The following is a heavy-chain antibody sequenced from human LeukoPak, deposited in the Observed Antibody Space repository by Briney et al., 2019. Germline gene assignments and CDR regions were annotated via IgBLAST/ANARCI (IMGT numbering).Heavy chain of an antibody. CDR1: GYTFTSYY. CDR2: INPSGGST. CDR3: AREPYDGELLYEGAFDY. J-gene: IGHJ4*02. D-gene: IGHD3-10*01. V-gene: IGHV1-46*01. Sequence: ASVKVSCKASGYTFTSYYMHWVRQAPGQGLEWMGIINPSGGSTSYAQKFQGRVTMTRDTSTSTVYMELSRLRSEDTAVYYCAREPYDGELLYEGAFDYWGQGTLVTVSS.